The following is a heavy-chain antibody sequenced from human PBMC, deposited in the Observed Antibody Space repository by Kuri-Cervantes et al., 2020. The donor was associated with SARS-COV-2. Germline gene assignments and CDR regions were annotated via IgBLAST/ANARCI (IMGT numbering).Heavy chain of an antibody. CDR3: ARASTTIYGVLIMLFSSNAFAI. CDR2: ISHSGSA. Sequence: SETLSLTCALYGGSFSGFYWSWIRQTPGKGLEWIGEISHSGSANYNPSLKSRVTISVDTSKNQFSLKLSSVTAADTAVYYCARASTTIYGVLIMLFSSNAFAIWGQGTLVTDSS. D-gene: IGHD3-3*01. CDR1: GGSFSGFY. J-gene: IGHJ3*02. V-gene: IGHV4-34*01.